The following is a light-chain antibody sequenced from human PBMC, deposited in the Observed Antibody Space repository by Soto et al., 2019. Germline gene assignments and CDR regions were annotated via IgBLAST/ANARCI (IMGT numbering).Light chain of an antibody. J-gene: IGKJ4*01. V-gene: IGKV2-24*01. CDR3: QRYNNWPLT. CDR2: KIS. CDR1: QSLVHSDGNTY. Sequence: DIVMTQTPLSSPVTLGQPASISCRSSQSLVHSDGNTYLSWLQQRPGQPPRLLIYKISNRFSGVPDRFSGSRSGPEFTLTINSLQSEDFAIYYCQRYNNWPLTFGGGTKVDIK.